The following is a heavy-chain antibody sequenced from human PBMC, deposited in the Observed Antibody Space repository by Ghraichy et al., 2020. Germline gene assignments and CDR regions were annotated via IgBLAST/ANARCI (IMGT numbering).Heavy chain of an antibody. J-gene: IGHJ4*02. Sequence: ASVKVSCKASGYTFTSYSIQWVRQAPGQRLEWMGWINAGNSNTKYSQKFQGRVTITRDTSASTAYMELSRLRSEDTAVYYCAREHDSWSDYSFDYWGQGALVTVSS. CDR1: GYTFTSYS. CDR3: AREHDSWSDYSFDY. CDR2: INAGNSNT. V-gene: IGHV1-3*01. D-gene: IGHD3-3*01.